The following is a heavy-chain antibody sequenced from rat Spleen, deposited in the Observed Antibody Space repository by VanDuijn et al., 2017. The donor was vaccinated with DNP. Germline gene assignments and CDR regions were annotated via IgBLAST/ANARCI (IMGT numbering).Heavy chain of an antibody. CDR1: GFTVSDYY. V-gene: IGHV5-25*01. CDR2: ISSGGGNT. CDR3: ARGSGTYYWYFDF. J-gene: IGHJ1*01. D-gene: IGHD5-1*01. Sequence: EVQLVESGGGLVQPGRSLKLSCAASGFTVSDYYMAWVRQAPTKGLEWVASISSGGGNTYYRDSVKGRFTISRNNAKSTLYLQMDSLRSEDTATYFCARGSGTYYWYFDFWGPGTMVTVSS.